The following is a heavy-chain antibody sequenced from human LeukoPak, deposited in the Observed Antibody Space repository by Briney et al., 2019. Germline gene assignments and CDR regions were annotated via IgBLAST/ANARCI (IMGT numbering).Heavy chain of an antibody. Sequence: PGGSLRLSCAASGFTFSSYWMHWVRQVPGKGLMWVSRIKTDGSSTSTISRDNAKNTLYLQMNSLRVEDTAVYYCARDFMYSISCAGCWGQGTLVTVSS. CDR2: IKTDGSST. D-gene: IGHD6-13*01. CDR1: GFTFSSYW. V-gene: IGHV3-74*01. J-gene: IGHJ4*02. CDR3: ARDFMYSISCAGC.